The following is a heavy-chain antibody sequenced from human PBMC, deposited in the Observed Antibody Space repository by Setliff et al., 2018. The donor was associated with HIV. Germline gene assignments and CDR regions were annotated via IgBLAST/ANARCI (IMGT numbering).Heavy chain of an antibody. CDR1: GFTFSRYD. D-gene: IGHD5-12*01. CDR3: AKDIPVEGDSGYDPLFGY. CDR2: ISGSGGST. J-gene: IGHJ4*02. Sequence: GGSLRLSCAASGFTFSRYDMSWVRQAPGKGLEWVSVISGSGGSTNYADSVKGRFTISRDNSKNTLYLQMNTLRAEDTAVYYCAKDIPVEGDSGYDPLFGYWGQGTLVTVSS. V-gene: IGHV3-23*01.